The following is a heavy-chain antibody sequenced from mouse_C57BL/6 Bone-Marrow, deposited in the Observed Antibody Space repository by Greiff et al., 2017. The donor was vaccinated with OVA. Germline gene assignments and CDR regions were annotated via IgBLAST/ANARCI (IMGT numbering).Heavy chain of an antibody. D-gene: IGHD1-2*01. J-gene: IGHJ1*03. CDR1: GYTFTSYG. V-gene: IGHV1-81*01. CDR3: VGLRRYFEV. Sequence: VKLVESGAELARPGASVKPSCKASGYTFTSYGISWVKQRTGQGLEWIGEIYPRSGNTYYNEKFKGKATLTADKSSSTAYRELRSLTSEDSAVYFCVGLRRYFEVWGTGTTVTVSS. CDR2: IYPRSGNT.